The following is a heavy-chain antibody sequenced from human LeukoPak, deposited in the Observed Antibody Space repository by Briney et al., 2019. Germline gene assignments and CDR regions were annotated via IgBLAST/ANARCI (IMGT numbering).Heavy chain of an antibody. CDR2: IYYSGIT. V-gene: IGHV4-39*01. D-gene: IGHD3-10*01. CDR3: ARLYYYGSEFDH. Sequence: SETLSLTCTVSGGSISSSSLYWGWIRQPPGKGLEWIGSIYYSGITHYNPSLKSRVTILVDTSKNQFSLRLSSVTASDTAVYYCARLYYYGSEFDHWGQGTLVTVSS. J-gene: IGHJ4*02. CDR1: GGSISSSSLY.